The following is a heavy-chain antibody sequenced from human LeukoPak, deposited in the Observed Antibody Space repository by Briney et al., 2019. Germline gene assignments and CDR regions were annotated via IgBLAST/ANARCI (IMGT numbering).Heavy chain of an antibody. CDR2: IYYSGNT. CDR1: GGSISSSSYY. Sequence: SETLSLTCTVSGGSISSSSYYWGWIRQPPGKGLEWIGSIYYSGNTYYNPSLKSRVTISVDKSKNQFSLRLSSVTAADTAVYYCARHREDIVVVPFDYWGQGALVTVPS. V-gene: IGHV4-39*01. CDR3: ARHREDIVVVPFDY. J-gene: IGHJ4*02. D-gene: IGHD2-2*01.